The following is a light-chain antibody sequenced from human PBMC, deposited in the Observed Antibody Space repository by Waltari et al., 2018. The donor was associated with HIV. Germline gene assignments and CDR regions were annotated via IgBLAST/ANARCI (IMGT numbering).Light chain of an antibody. V-gene: IGLV2-14*01. CDR1: TRDVGGFNY. J-gene: IGLJ1*01. CDR2: EVS. CDR3: ASYTGSSTYV. Sequence: QSALTQPASVSGSPGQSITISCPAATRDVGGFNYVSWYQHPPEHAPQLIIYEVSNRPSVVSNRFAGSKAGNTSSLTISVLHAEDEADYYCASYTGSSTYVFGAVTKVTVL.